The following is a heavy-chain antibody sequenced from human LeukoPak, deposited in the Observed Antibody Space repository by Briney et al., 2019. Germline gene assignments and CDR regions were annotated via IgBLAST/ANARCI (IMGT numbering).Heavy chain of an antibody. CDR1: GFTFSSYG. J-gene: IGHJ4*02. D-gene: IGHD3-22*01. CDR2: ISYDGSNK. Sequence: PGRSLILSCAASGFTFSSYGMHWVRPAPGKGLEWVAVISYDGSNKYYADSVKGRFTISRDNSKNTLYLQMNSLRAEDTAVYYCANLPYYYDSSGYYSGYWGQGTLVTVSS. V-gene: IGHV3-30*18. CDR3: ANLPYYYDSSGYYSGY.